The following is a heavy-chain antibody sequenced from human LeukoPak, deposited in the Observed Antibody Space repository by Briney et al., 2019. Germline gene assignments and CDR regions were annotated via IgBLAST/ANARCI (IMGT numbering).Heavy chain of an antibody. Sequence: SETLSLTCTVSGGSISSGDYYWSWIRQPPGKGLEWIGYIYYSGSTYYNPSLKSRVTISVDTSKNQFSLKLSSVTAGDTAVYYCARTDRGSIAAAFDYWGQGTLVTVSS. CDR2: IYYSGST. V-gene: IGHV4-30-4*01. D-gene: IGHD6-13*01. CDR3: ARTDRGSIAAAFDY. CDR1: GGSISSGDYY. J-gene: IGHJ4*02.